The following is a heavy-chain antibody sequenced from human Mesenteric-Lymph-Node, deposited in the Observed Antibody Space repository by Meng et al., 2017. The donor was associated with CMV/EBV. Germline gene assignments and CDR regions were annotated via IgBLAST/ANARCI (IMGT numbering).Heavy chain of an antibody. CDR3: ARELTVRDYYYGMDV. J-gene: IGHJ6*02. Sequence: GESLKISCAASGFTVSTHYMNWVRQAPGKGLEWVSVFYSDGSTYYADSVKGRFTLSRDNSKNTLSLQMNSLRADDTAVYYCARELTVRDYYYGMDVWGQGTTVTVSS. CDR2: FYSDGST. D-gene: IGHD4-17*01. CDR1: GFTVSTHY. V-gene: IGHV3-66*02.